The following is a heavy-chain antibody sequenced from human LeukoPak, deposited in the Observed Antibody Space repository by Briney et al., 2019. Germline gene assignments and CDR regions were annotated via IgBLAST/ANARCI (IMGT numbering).Heavy chain of an antibody. J-gene: IGHJ6*04. CDR1: GYTFTSYY. CDR2: INPSGGST. CDR3: ARVGQVLGFWSGSSLDV. V-gene: IGHV1-46*01. Sequence: GASVRVSCKASGYTFTSYYMHWLRQAPGQGLEWMGIINPSGGSTSYAQKFQGRVTMTRDTSTSTVYMELSSLRSEDTAVYYCARVGQVLGFWSGSSLDVWGKGTTVTVSS. D-gene: IGHD3-3*01.